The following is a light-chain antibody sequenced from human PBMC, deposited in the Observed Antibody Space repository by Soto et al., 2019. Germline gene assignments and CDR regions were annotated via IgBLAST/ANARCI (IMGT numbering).Light chain of an antibody. CDR3: NSFTISSTYV. CDR1: SSDIGSYNR. V-gene: IGLV2-18*02. Sequence: QSALTQPPSVSGSPGQSVTISCTGTSSDIGSYNRVSWYQQPPGTAPKPMIYEVSNRPSGVPDRFSGSKSGNTASLTISGLQAEDEADYYCNSFTISSTYVFGTGTKVTVL. CDR2: EVS. J-gene: IGLJ1*01.